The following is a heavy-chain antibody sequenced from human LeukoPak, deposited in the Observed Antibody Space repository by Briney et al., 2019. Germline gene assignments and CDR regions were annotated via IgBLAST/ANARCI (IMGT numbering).Heavy chain of an antibody. Sequence: GGSRRLSCAASGFTFSDYYMSWIRQAPGKGLEWVSYISSSSSYTNYADSVKGRFTISRDNAKNSLYLQMNSLRAEDTAVYYCATGTYYFDYWGQGTLVTVSS. CDR1: GFTFSDYY. CDR3: ATGTYYFDY. J-gene: IGHJ4*02. V-gene: IGHV3-11*06. CDR2: ISSSSSYT.